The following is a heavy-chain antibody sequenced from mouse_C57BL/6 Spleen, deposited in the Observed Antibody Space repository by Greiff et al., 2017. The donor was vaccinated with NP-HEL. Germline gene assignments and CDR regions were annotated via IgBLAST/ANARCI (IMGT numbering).Heavy chain of an antibody. D-gene: IGHD1-1*01. CDR1: GYTFTSYW. CDR3: ARKGSYYGTLDY. V-gene: IGHV1-69*01. J-gene: IGHJ2*01. Sequence: QVQLKQPGAELVMPGASVKLSCKASGYTFTSYWMHWVKQRPGQGLEWIGEIDPSDSYTNYNQKFKGKSTLTVDKSSSTAYMQLSSLTSEDSAVYYCARKGSYYGTLDYWGQGTTLKVSS. CDR2: IDPSDSYT.